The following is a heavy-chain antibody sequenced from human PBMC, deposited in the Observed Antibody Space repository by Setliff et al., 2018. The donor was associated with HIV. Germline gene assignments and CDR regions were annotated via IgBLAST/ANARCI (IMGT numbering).Heavy chain of an antibody. CDR1: GGSSSSTNSY. V-gene: IGHV4-39*07. CDR2: IFYTGNT. J-gene: IGHJ3*01. CDR3: ARDGRPYYFDSASYYTADAFDV. D-gene: IGHD3-22*01. Sequence: SETLSLTCTVSGGSSSSTNSYRGWIRQPPGKGLEWIGSIFYTGNTYYNPSLKSRGTMSVDTSNNQFSLKLSSVIAADTAMYYCARDGRPYYFDSASYYTADAFDVWGQGTMVTVSS.